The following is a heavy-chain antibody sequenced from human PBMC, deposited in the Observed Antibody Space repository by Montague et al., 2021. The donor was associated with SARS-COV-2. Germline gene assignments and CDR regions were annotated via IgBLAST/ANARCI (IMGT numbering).Heavy chain of an antibody. V-gene: IGHV4-39*01. J-gene: IGHJ4*02. D-gene: IGHD1-14*01. CDR3: ARVGRKENYYFDP. CDR2: IYYRGAI. CDR1: GGSISSGGYY. Sequence: SETLSLTCTVSGGSISSGGYYWSWIRQPPGEGLEWIGNIYYRGAISYTPSLSARVTLSVDTSNNQFSLRLKSLTAADTAIYFCARVGRKENYYFDPWGRGALVTVSS.